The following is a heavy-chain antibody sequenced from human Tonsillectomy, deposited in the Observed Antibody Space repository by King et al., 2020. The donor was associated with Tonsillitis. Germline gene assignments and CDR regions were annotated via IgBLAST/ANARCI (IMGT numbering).Heavy chain of an antibody. V-gene: IGHV4-34*01. CDR3: ARWGYWNDGLDI. Sequence: QVQLQQCGAGLLKPSETLSLTCAVYVVSISGYYWTWIRQPPGKGLEWIGEVNHSGSAVWTPSLKSRVTISVDMSKNRFSLNLTSVTAADTAVYFCARWGYWNDGLDIWGQGTLVAVSS. CDR2: VNHSGSA. D-gene: IGHD1-1*01. J-gene: IGHJ3*02. CDR1: VVSISGYY.